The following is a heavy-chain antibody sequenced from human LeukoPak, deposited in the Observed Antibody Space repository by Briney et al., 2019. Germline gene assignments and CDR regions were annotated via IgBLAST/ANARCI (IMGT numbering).Heavy chain of an antibody. CDR1: GFPFSSYP. CDR3: ARERGLSDAFDI. V-gene: IGHV3-30*04. CDR2: ILYDGSNQ. D-gene: IGHD2-15*01. J-gene: IGHJ3*02. Sequence: PGGPLRLSCEAPGFPFSSYPRHWVRRAPGKGLEWVEVILYDGSNQYYVDSVKGGFTISRDNSKNTLYLQMSSRRAEDTAVYYCARERGLSDAFDIWGQGKMVTV.